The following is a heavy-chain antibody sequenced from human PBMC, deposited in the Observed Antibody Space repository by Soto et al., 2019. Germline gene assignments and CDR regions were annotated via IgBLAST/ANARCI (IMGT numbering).Heavy chain of an antibody. V-gene: IGHV3-30-3*01. CDR2: ISYDGSNK. D-gene: IGHD6-13*01. CDR1: GFTFSSCA. Sequence: VQLLESGGGFVQPGGSLRLSCAASGFTFSSCAMTWVRQAPGKGLEWVAVISYDGSNKYYADSVKGRFTISRDNSKNTLYLQMNSLRGEDTAVYYCARDRDSSSRPTYWFDPWGQGTLVTVSS. CDR3: ARDRDSSSRPTYWFDP. J-gene: IGHJ5*02.